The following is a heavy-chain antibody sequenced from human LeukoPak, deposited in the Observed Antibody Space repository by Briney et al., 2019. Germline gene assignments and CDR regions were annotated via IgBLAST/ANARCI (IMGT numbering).Heavy chain of an antibody. V-gene: IGHV4-34*01. Sequence: SETLSLTRAVYGGSFSGYYWSWIRQPPGKGLEWIGNIHYSGTTYYNPPLKRRITISADTSKNQFSLKLSSVTAADTAVYYCARRYCGSTNCYWVSWGQGTLVTVSS. CDR3: ARRYCGSTNCYWVS. CDR1: GGSFSGYY. CDR2: IHYSGTT. J-gene: IGHJ4*02. D-gene: IGHD2-2*01.